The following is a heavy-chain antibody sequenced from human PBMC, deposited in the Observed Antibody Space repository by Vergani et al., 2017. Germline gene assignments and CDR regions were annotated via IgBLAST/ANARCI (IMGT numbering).Heavy chain of an antibody. D-gene: IGHD3-3*01. CDR2: INPSGGST. CDR3: ARDSPGDDFWSGYQPTNLAY. J-gene: IGHJ4*02. V-gene: IGHV1-46*01. CDR1: GYTFTSYY. Sequence: QVQLVQSGAEVKKPGASVKVSCKASGYTFTSYYMHWVRQAPGQGLEWMGIINPSGGSTSYAQKFQGRVTMTRDTSTSTVYMELSSLRSEDTAVYYCARDSPGDDFWSGYQPTNLAYWGQGTLVTVSS.